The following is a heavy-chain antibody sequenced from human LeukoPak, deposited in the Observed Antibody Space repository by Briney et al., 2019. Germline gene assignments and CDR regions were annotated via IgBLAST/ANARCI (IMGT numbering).Heavy chain of an antibody. J-gene: IGHJ4*02. CDR2: ISGSGGST. CDR1: GFTFSSYA. V-gene: IGHV3-23*01. CDR3: ARVVSGTGTTWGSDY. Sequence: GGSLRLSCAASGFTFSSYAMSWVRQAPGKGLEWVSAISGSGGSTYYADSVKGRFTISRDNSKNTLYLQMNSLRAEDTAVYYCARVVSGTGTTWGSDYWGQGTLVTVSS. D-gene: IGHD1-1*01.